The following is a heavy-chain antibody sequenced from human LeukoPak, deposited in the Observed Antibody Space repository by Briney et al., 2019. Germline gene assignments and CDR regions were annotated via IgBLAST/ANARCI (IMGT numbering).Heavy chain of an antibody. CDR1: GGSISSDSYY. Sequence: PSQTLSLTCTVSGGSISSDSYYWSWIRQPAGRGLEWIGRLYPSGSTHYNPSLKSRGSISVDTSKNQFSLNLDSVTATDTAVYYCARGRLTFGTPLYFGHWGQGILVTVSS. J-gene: IGHJ4*02. V-gene: IGHV4-61*02. CDR2: LYPSGST. D-gene: IGHD2/OR15-2a*01. CDR3: ARGRLTFGTPLYFGH.